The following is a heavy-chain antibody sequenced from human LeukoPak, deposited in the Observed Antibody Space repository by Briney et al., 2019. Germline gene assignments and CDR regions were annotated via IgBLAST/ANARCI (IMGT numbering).Heavy chain of an antibody. CDR2: ISAYNGNT. D-gene: IGHD3-10*01. CDR1: GYTFTSYG. J-gene: IGHJ6*03. CDR3: ARGPGVRGVIIYYYYMDV. Sequence: GASVKVSCKASGYTFTSYGIGWVRQAPGQGLEWMGWISAYNGNTNYAQKLQGRVTMTTDTSTSTAYMELRSLRSDDTAVYYCARGPGVRGVIIYYYYMDVWGKGTTVTVSS. V-gene: IGHV1-18*01.